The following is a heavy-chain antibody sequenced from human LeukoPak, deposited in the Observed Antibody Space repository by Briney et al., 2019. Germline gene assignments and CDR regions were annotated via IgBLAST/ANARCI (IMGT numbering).Heavy chain of an antibody. D-gene: IGHD3-10*01. CDR2: ISSSGSTI. Sequence: GGSLRLSCAASGFTFSSYEMNWVRQAPGKGLEWVSYISSSGSTIYYADSVKGRFTISRDSAKNSLYLQMNSLRAEDTAVYYCARDAPIVRGVISWESLSPFDPWGQGTLVTVSS. J-gene: IGHJ5*02. V-gene: IGHV3-48*03. CDR3: ARDAPIVRGVISWESLSPFDP. CDR1: GFTFSSYE.